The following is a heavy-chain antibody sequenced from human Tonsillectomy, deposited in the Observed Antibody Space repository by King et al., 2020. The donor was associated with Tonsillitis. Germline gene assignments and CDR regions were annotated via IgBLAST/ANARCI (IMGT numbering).Heavy chain of an antibody. CDR2: SNTYNDNT. D-gene: IGHD3-10*01. Sequence: VQLVQSGAEVKKPGASVKVSCKASGYTFTSYGISWVRQAPGQGLEWMGWSNTYNDNTNYAQKLQGRVTMTTDTSTSTAYMELRSLRSDDTAVYYCARDVGYYYGSGSPPGYWGQGTLVTVSS. CDR3: ARDVGYYYGSGSPPGY. CDR1: GYTFTSYG. J-gene: IGHJ4*02. V-gene: IGHV1-18*01.